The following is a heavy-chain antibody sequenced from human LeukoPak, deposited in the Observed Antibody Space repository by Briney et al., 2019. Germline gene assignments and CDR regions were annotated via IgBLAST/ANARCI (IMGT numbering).Heavy chain of an antibody. D-gene: IGHD3-22*01. CDR2: ISWNSGSI. CDR1: GFTFDDYA. CDR3: ANRNYYDSSAPDY. Sequence: GGSLRLSCAASGFTFDDYAMHWVRQAPGKGLEWVSGISWNSGSIGYADSVKGRFTISRDNAKNSLYLQMNSLRAEDTAVYYCANRNYYDSSAPDYWGQGTLVTVSS. J-gene: IGHJ4*02. V-gene: IGHV3-9*01.